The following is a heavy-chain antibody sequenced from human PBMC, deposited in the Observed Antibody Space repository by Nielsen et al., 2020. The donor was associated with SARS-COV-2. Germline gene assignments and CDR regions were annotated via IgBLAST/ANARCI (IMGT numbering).Heavy chain of an antibody. CDR3: ARDPAGGHQPVSSQYYYDY. V-gene: IGHV3-30*03. Sequence: GESLKISCAASGFTFSSYGMHWVRQAPGKGLEWVAVISYDGSNKYYADSVKGRFTISRDNSKNTLYLQMNSLTAEDSAVYYCARDPAGGHQPVSSQYYYDYWGQGTLVTVSS. J-gene: IGHJ4*02. CDR2: ISYDGSNK. D-gene: IGHD2-2*01. CDR1: GFTFSSYG.